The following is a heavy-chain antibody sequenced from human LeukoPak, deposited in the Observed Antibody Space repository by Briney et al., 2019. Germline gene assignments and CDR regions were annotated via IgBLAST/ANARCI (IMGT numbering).Heavy chain of an antibody. D-gene: IGHD3-22*01. J-gene: IGHJ4*02. CDR1: GFTFSSYD. CDR3: ARENDSSGYFDY. Sequence: GGSLRLSCAASGFTFSSYDMHWVRQATGKGLEWVSAIGTAGDTYYPGSLKGRFTISRENAKNSLYLQMNSLRAGDTAVYYCARENDSSGYFDYWGQGTLVTVSS. CDR2: IGTAGDT. V-gene: IGHV3-13*01.